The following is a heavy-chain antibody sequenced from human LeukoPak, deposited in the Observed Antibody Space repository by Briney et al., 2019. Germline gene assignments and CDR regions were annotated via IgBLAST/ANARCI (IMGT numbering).Heavy chain of an antibody. J-gene: IGHJ4*02. CDR2: INPSGGST. Sequence: GASVKVSCKASGYTFTIDNMHWVRQAPRQGLEWMGMINPSGGSTSYTQKFQGRVTMTRDMSTSTVYVELSSLRSEDTAVYYCARRACGTPGCFPDYWGPGTLVTVSS. D-gene: IGHD2-2*01. V-gene: IGHV1-46*01. CDR3: ARRACGTPGCFPDY. CDR1: GYTFTIDN.